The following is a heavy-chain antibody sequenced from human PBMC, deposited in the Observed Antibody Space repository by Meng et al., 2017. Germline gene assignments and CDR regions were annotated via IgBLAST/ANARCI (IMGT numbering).Heavy chain of an antibody. J-gene: IGHJ6*02. CDR2: ISYDGSNK. CDR1: GFTFSSYA. CDR3: ARGGYDSSGYYLYYYYYYGMDV. V-gene: IGHV3-30*15. Sequence: GESLKISCAASGFTFSSYAMHWVRQAPGKGLEWVAVISYDGSNKYYADSVKGRFTISRDNSKNTLYLQMSSLRAEDTAVYYCARGGYDSSGYYLYYYYYYGMDVWGQGTTVTVSS. D-gene: IGHD3-22*01.